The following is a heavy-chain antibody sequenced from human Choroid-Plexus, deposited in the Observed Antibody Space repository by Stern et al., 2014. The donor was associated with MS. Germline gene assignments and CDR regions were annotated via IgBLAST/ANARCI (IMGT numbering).Heavy chain of an antibody. J-gene: IGHJ5*02. V-gene: IGHV3-30*18. CDR3: AKDRQYLTYFFDH. CDR1: GFTLGSCA. CDR2: VSYDGSNK. Sequence: VKLVESGGGVVQPGRPLGLSCVASGFTLGSCAMHWVRQAPGKGLERVAGVSYDGSNKYYADSVKGRFTISRDNSQNTLYMQMSSLRPEDTAVYYCAKDRQYLTYFFDHWGQGSLVTVSS. D-gene: IGHD2/OR15-2a*01.